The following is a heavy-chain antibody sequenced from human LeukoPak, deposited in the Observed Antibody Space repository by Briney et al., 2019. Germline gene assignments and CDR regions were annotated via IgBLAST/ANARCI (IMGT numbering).Heavy chain of an antibody. CDR2: ISGSGGST. Sequence: PGGSLRLSCAASGFTFSSSAMRWVRQAPGKGLEWVSTISGSGGSTYYADSAKGRFTISRDNSKNTLYLQMNSLRAEDTAVYYCARRNIAAAALDYWGQGTLVTVSS. V-gene: IGHV3-23*01. J-gene: IGHJ4*02. CDR3: ARRNIAAAALDY. CDR1: GFTFSSSA. D-gene: IGHD6-13*01.